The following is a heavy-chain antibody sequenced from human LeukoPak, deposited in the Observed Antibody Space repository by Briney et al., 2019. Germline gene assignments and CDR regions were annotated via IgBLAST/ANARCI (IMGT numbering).Heavy chain of an antibody. D-gene: IGHD6-19*01. CDR2: ISYDGSNK. CDR3: AEVVAGTY. J-gene: IGHJ4*02. Sequence: GGSLRLSCAASGFTFSSYAMHWVRQAPGKGLEWVAVISYDGSNKYYADSVKGRFTISRDNSKNTLHLQMNSLRAEDTAVYYCAEVVAGTYWGQGTLATVSS. CDR1: GFTFSSYA. V-gene: IGHV3-30-3*01.